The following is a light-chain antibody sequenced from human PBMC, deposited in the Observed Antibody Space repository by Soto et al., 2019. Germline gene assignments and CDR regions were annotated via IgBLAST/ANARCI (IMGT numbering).Light chain of an antibody. CDR1: QGINNF. CDR2: AAS. J-gene: IGKJ2*02. V-gene: IGKV1-9*01. Sequence: IQLTQSPSSLSASVGDRVTITCRASQGINNFLAWYQQKPGKAPQLLIYAASTLQTGVPSRFSGSGSGTDFTLTISSLQPEDFATYYCQQLTNYRCIFGQGTKLEVK. CDR3: QQLTNYRCI.